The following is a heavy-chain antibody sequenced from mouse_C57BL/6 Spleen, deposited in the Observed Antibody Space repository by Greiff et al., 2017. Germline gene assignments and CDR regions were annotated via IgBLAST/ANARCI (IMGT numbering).Heavy chain of an antibody. D-gene: IGHD2-4*01. CDR2: INPSSGYT. Sequence: QVQLQQSGAELAKPGASVKLSCKASGYTFTSYWMHWVNQRPGQGLEWIGYINPSSGYTKYNQKFKDKATLTADKSSSTAYMQLSSLTYEDSAVYYCARSRYDYDGGPAWFAYWGQGTLVTVSA. J-gene: IGHJ3*01. CDR1: GYTFTSYW. CDR3: ARSRYDYDGGPAWFAY. V-gene: IGHV1-7*01.